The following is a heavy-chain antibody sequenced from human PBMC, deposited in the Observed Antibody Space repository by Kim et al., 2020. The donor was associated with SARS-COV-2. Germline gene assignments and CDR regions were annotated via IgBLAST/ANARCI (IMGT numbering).Heavy chain of an antibody. Sequence: ASVKVFCKASGYTFTDYYIHWVRQAPGQGLEWVGWISPTSGVTNYAPRFQGRVTITRDTSITTVYMDLSSLRSDDTAVYYCAREGLFEYISSSYDYWGQG. CDR3: AREGLFEYISSSYDY. CDR1: GYTFTDYY. J-gene: IGHJ4*02. V-gene: IGHV1-2*02. D-gene: IGHD6-6*01. CDR2: ISPTSGVT.